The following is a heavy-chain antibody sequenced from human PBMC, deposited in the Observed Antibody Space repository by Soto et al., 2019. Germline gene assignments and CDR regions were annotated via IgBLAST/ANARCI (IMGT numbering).Heavy chain of an antibody. J-gene: IGHJ5*02. CDR2: ISGSDGRT. V-gene: IGHV3-23*01. CDR1: RFTFSSYA. D-gene: IGHD3-10*01. CDR3: AKDLYYGSGTYRYSGFDP. Sequence: PVRSLRLSCTASRFTFSSYAMRWVRQAPGKGLEWVSGISGSDGRTYYADSVKGRFTISRDNSKNTLSLQMNSLRAEDTAVYYCAKDLYYGSGTYRYSGFDPWGQGTLVTVSS.